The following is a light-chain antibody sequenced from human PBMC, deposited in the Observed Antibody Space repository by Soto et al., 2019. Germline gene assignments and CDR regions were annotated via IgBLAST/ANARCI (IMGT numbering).Light chain of an antibody. V-gene: IGKV3-15*01. J-gene: IGKJ3*01. Sequence: ETVMAQSPATLSVSPGERATLSCRASQSVSNNLAWYQQKPGQAPRLLMYGASTRATGIPARFSGSGSGTEFTLTVSRLQSEDFAVYYCQQYNEWPFTFGPGTKVDIK. CDR1: QSVSNN. CDR3: QQYNEWPFT. CDR2: GAS.